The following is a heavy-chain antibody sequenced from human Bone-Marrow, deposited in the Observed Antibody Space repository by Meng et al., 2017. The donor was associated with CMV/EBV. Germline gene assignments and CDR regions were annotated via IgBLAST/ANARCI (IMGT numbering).Heavy chain of an antibody. CDR1: GGSISSGDYY. Sequence: GQIRQWGAGLLKPSETLSLTCAVSGGSISSGDYYWSWIRQPPGKGLEWIGYIYYSGSTYYNPSLKSRVTISVDTSKNQFSLKLSSVTAADTAVYYCIGGVVYGDYVGYFDYWGQGTLVTVSS. CDR2: IYYSGST. D-gene: IGHD4-17*01. J-gene: IGHJ4*02. V-gene: IGHV4-30-4*08. CDR3: IGGVVYGDYVGYFDY.